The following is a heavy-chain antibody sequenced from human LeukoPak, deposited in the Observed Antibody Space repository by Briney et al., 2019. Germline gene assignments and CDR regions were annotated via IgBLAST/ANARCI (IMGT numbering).Heavy chain of an antibody. Sequence: SVKVSCKSSGCTFTNYALSWVRQAPGKGLEWMGGIIHIFGTTYYAQQVQGRVTITGDEYKSTAYMELNSLRAEDTAGYCCSTTVTHFPYYYYYGIDVWGQGTTVTVST. V-gene: IGHV1-69*13. D-gene: IGHD4-17*01. CDR1: GCTFTNYA. CDR2: IIHIFGTT. CDR3: STTVTHFPYYYYYGIDV. J-gene: IGHJ6*01.